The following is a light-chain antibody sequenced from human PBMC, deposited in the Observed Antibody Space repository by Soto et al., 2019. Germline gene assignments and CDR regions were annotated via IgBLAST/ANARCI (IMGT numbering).Light chain of an antibody. CDR1: QSVSSS. CDR2: GAS. V-gene: IGKV3-15*01. CDR3: QQYNNWPPFT. J-gene: IGKJ3*01. Sequence: EIVMTQSPATLSVSPGERVTLSCRASQSVSSSLAWYQQKPGQAPRLLIYGASTKATGIPARFSGSGSGTVFTLTISSLQSEDFAVYYCQQYNNWPPFTFGPGTKVDIK.